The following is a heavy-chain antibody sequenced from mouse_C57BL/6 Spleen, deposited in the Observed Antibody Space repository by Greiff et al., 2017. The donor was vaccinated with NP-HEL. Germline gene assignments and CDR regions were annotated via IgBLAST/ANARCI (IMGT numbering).Heavy chain of an antibody. J-gene: IGHJ2*01. CDR1: GYAFTNYL. D-gene: IGHD4-1*01. V-gene: IGHV1-54*01. CDR2: INPGSGGT. Sequence: QVQLKQSGAELVRPGTSVKVSCKASGYAFTNYLIEWVKQRPGQGLEWIGVINPGSGGTNYTEKFKGKATLTADKSSSTAYMQLSSLTSEDSAVYFCARFSLGPDYWGQGTTLTVSS. CDR3: ARFSLGPDY.